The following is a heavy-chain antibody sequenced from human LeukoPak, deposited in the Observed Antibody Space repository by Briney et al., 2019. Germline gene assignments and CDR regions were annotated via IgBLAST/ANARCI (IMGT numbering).Heavy chain of an antibody. V-gene: IGHV3-7*01. CDR1: GFTFSSYW. Sequence: GGSLRLSCAASGFTFSSYWMSWVRQAPGKGLEWVANIKKDGSEKYYVDSVQGRFTISRDNAKTSLYLQMNSLRAEDTAVYYCARDLSGVAGYTYGRGIDYWGQGTLVTVSS. J-gene: IGHJ4*02. CDR3: ARDLSGVAGYTYGRGIDY. D-gene: IGHD5-18*01. CDR2: IKKDGSEK.